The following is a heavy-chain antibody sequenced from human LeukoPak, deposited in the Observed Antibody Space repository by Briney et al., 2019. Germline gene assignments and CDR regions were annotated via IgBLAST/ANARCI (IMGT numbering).Heavy chain of an antibody. CDR3: AKQGTGSYLDH. D-gene: IGHD2-8*02. CDR2: IGGGGTNT. V-gene: IGHV3-23*01. Sequence: AGGSLRLSCAASGFSFSTYAMSWLRQAPGKGLEWVSSIGGGGTNTYYADSVKGRFTISRDNSKNTLYLQMNSLRAEDTAVYYCAKQGTGSYLDHWGQGTLVTVSS. J-gene: IGHJ4*02. CDR1: GFSFSTYA.